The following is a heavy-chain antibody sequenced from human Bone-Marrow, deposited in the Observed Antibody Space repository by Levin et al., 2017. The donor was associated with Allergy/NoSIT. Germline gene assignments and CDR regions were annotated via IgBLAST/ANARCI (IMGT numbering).Heavy chain of an antibody. D-gene: IGHD2-15*01. CDR3: AKATLGGSCYSSYYYYYGMDV. CDR2: ISWNSGSI. V-gene: IGHV3-9*01. CDR1: GFTFDDYA. Sequence: PGGSLRLSCAASGFTFDDYAMHWVRQAPGKGLEWVSGISWNSGSIGYADSVKGRFTISRDNAKNSLYLQMNSLRAEDTALYYCAKATLGGSCYSSYYYYYGMDVWGQGTTVTVSS. J-gene: IGHJ6*02.